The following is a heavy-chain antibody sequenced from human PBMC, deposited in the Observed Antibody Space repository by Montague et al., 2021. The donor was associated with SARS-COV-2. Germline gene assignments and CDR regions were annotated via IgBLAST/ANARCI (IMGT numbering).Heavy chain of an antibody. Sequence: SLRLSCAASGFTFSSYAMHWVRQAPGKGLEWVAVISYDGSNKYYAGSVKGRFTISRDNSKNTLYLQMNSLRAEDTALYYCAKSLSGWDSFDYWGQGTLVTVSS. CDR3: AKSLSGWDSFDY. V-gene: IGHV3-30*04. J-gene: IGHJ4*02. D-gene: IGHD6-19*01. CDR1: GFTFSSYA. CDR2: ISYDGSNK.